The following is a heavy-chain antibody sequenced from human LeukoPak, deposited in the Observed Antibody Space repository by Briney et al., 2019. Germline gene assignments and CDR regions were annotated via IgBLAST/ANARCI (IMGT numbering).Heavy chain of an antibody. V-gene: IGHV3-48*04. CDR1: GFTFSSYS. Sequence: GGSLRLPCAASGFTFSSYSMNWVRQAPGKGLEWVSYISSSGSTIYYADSVKGRFTISRDNAKNSLYLQMNSLRAEDTAVYYCARGLTMVRGVIIKRPYYYYYMDVWGKGTTVTVSS. J-gene: IGHJ6*03. CDR2: ISSSGSTI. D-gene: IGHD3-10*01. CDR3: ARGLTMVRGVIIKRPYYYYYMDV.